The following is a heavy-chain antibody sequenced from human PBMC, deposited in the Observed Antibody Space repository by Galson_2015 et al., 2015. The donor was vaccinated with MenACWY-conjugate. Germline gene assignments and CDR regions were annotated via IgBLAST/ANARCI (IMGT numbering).Heavy chain of an antibody. CDR1: GGSISSSSYY. D-gene: IGHD6-13*01. CDR2: IYYSGST. CDR3: ARRGQLVQDYYGMDV. V-gene: IGHV4-39*07. Sequence: ETLSLTCTVSGGSISSSSYYWGWIRQPPGKGLEWIGSIYYSGSTYYNPSLKSRVTISVDTSKNQFSLKLSSVTAADTAVYYCARRGQLVQDYYGMDVWGQGTTVTVSS. J-gene: IGHJ6*02.